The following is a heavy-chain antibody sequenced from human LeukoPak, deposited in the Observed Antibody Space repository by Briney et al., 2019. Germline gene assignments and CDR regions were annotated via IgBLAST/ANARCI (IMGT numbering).Heavy chain of an antibody. CDR2: IIPILGVT. CDR1: GDSFSSDG. Sequence: ASVKVSCKASGDSFSSDGISWVRQVPGQGYEWVGRIIPILGVTHYALKFRGRVTITADKSTSAADMELRSLTSDDKAVYYCATQSSAWHIYYFDHWGQGTLVTVSS. J-gene: IGHJ4*02. CDR3: ATQSSAWHIYYFDH. D-gene: IGHD6-25*01. V-gene: IGHV1-69*04.